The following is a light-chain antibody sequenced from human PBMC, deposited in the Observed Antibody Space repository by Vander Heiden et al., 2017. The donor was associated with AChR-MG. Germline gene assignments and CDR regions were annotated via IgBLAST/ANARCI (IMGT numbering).Light chain of an antibody. CDR1: QSVSSY. Sequence: DIVLTQSPATLSLSPGASATLSCRASQSVSSYLAWYQQKPGQAPRLLIYDASNRATGIPARFSGSGYGTDFTLTISSLEPEDFAVYYCQQRSNWPPLTFGGGTKVEIK. CDR2: DAS. V-gene: IGKV3-11*01. J-gene: IGKJ4*01. CDR3: QQRSNWPPLT.